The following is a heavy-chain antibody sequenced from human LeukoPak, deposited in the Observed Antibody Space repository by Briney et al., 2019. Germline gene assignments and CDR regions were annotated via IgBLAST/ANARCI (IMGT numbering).Heavy chain of an antibody. CDR1: GFPFSLYG. D-gene: IGHD3-10*01. Sequence: GGSLRLSCVASGFPFSLYGMHWFRQPPGKGLEWVSLLYSDGGTHYADSVKGRFTISRDNSKNMLYLQMNSLRAEDTAVYYCAGGWSYYYFDFGGQGTLVTVSS. J-gene: IGHJ4*02. CDR3: AGGWSYYYFDF. CDR2: LYSDGGT. V-gene: IGHV3-66*02.